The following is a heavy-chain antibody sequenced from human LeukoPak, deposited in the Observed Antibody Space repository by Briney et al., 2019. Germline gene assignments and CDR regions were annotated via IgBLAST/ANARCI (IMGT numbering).Heavy chain of an antibody. CDR1: GFTFSSYW. Sequence: PGGSLRLSCAASGFTFSSYWMHWVRQAPGKGLVWVSRINSDGSSTSYADSVKGRFTISRDNAKNTLYLRMNSLRAEDTAVYYCARDQIKGSGWYYYWGQGTLVTVSS. CDR3: ARDQIKGSGWYYY. J-gene: IGHJ4*02. CDR2: INSDGSST. V-gene: IGHV3-74*01. D-gene: IGHD6-19*01.